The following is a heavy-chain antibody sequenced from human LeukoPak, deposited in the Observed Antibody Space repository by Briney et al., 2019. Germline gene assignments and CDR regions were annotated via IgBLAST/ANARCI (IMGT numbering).Heavy chain of an antibody. Sequence: GGSLRLSCTASGFTFGGYAMSWVRQAPGKGLEWVGFIRSKAYGGTTEYAASVKGRFTISRDDSKSIAYLQMNSLKTEDTAVYYCTRAGVTYDFWSGYPLYAFDIWGQGTMVTVSS. D-gene: IGHD3-3*01. CDR3: TRAGVTYDFWSGYPLYAFDI. V-gene: IGHV3-49*04. CDR2: IRSKAYGGTT. J-gene: IGHJ3*02. CDR1: GFTFGGYA.